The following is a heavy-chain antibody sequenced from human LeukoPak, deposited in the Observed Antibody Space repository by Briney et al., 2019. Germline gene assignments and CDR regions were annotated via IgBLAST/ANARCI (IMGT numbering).Heavy chain of an antibody. D-gene: IGHD3-3*01. CDR3: AKVDYDFWSGYYYYYGMDV. V-gene: IGHV3-15*07. CDR2: IKSKTDGGTT. Sequence: KSGGSLRFSCAASGFTFSNAWMNWVRQAPGKGLEWVGRIKSKTDGGTTDYAAPVKGRFTISRDNSKNTLYLQMNSLRAEDTAVYYCAKVDYDFWSGYYYYYGMDVWGQGTTVTVSS. J-gene: IGHJ6*02. CDR1: GFTFSNAW.